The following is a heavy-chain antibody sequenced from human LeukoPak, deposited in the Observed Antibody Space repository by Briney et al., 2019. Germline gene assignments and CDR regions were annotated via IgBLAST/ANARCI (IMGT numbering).Heavy chain of an antibody. Sequence: PGGSLRLSCAASGFTFSNYAMNWVRQAPGKGLEWVSNISDSGGSTYYADSVKGRFTISRDNSKNTLYLQMNRLRGEDTAVYYCGHVPYYCSGSPFDNWCQGALVTVSS. V-gene: IGHV3-23*01. CDR3: GHVPYYCSGSPFDN. CDR2: ISDSGGST. D-gene: IGHD3-10*01. CDR1: GFTFSNYA. J-gene: IGHJ4*02.